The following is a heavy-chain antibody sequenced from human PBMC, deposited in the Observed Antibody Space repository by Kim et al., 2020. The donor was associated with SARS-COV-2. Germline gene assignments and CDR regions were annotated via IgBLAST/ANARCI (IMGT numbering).Heavy chain of an antibody. CDR3: ARVKDGRWFGYGMDV. Sequence: AQKFQGRVTMARNTSISTAYMELSSRRSEDTAVYYCARVKDGRWFGYGMDVWGQGTTVTVSS. V-gene: IGHV1-8*01. D-gene: IGHD3-10*01. J-gene: IGHJ6*02.